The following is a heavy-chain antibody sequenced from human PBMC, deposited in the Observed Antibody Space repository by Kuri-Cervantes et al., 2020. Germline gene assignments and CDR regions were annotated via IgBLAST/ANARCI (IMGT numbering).Heavy chain of an antibody. D-gene: IGHD3-3*01. Sequence: ASVKVSCKACGYTFTNCALHWVRQAPGQRLEWMGWINAGNGNTKYSQKFQGRVTMTRYTSARTAYMELSSLSSEDTAVYYCARDLRLSSYSGYAFDIWGQGTKVTVSS. J-gene: IGHJ3*02. CDR2: INAGNGNT. CDR3: ARDLRLSSYSGYAFDI. V-gene: IGHV1-3*01. CDR1: GYTFTNCA.